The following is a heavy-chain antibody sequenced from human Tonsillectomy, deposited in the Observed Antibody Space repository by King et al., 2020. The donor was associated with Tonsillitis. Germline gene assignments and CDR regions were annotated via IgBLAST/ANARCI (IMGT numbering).Heavy chain of an antibody. Sequence: EVQLVESGGGLVQPGGSLRLSCAASGFTFSKYWMHWVRQAPGKGLVWVSRINSDGSSIRYADSVKGRFTISRDNAKNTLYLQMNTLRAEDTAVYYCARVKDYGDYNYSSYGMDVWGQGTTVTVSS. J-gene: IGHJ6*02. CDR1: GFTFSKYW. D-gene: IGHD4-17*01. V-gene: IGHV3-74*01. CDR2: INSDGSSI. CDR3: ARVKDYGDYNYSSYGMDV.